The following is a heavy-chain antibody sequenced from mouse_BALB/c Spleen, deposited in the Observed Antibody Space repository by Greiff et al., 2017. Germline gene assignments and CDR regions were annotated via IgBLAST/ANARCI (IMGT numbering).Heavy chain of an antibody. CDR1: GFSLTSYG. CDR3: ARRGGTDWYFDV. V-gene: IGHV2-2*02. D-gene: IGHD4-1*01. Sequence: QVQLQQSGPGLVQPSQSLSITCTVSGFSLTSYGVHWVRQSPGKGLEWLGVIWSGESTDYNAAFISRLSISKDNSKSQVFFKMNSLQANDTAIYYCARRGGTDWYFDVWGAGTTVTVSS. CDR2: IWSGEST. J-gene: IGHJ1*01.